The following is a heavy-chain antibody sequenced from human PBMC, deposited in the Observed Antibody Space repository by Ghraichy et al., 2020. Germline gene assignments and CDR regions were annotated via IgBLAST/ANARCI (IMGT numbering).Heavy chain of an antibody. CDR3: ARRGDVPGLDY. J-gene: IGHJ4*02. V-gene: IGHV1-3*01. Sequence: APVKVSCKASGYTFTSYAIHWVRQAPGQGLEWMGWISPDNGNTKYSQKFQGRLTSTRDTSASTAYMEVSSLRSEDTAVYCCARRGDVPGLDYWGQGTPVTVSS. D-gene: IGHD3-16*01. CDR1: GYTFTSYA. CDR2: ISPDNGNT.